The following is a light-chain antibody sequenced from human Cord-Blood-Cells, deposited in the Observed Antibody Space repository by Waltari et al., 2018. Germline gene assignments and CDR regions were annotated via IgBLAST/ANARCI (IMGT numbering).Light chain of an antibody. CDR1: QSISSY. Sequence: IQMTQSPSSLSASVGNGVAITCRASQSISSYLNWYQQKPGKAPNLLIYAASSLQSGVPSRFSGSGSGTDFTLTISSLQPEDFATYYCQQSYSTPRTFGQGTKLEIK. J-gene: IGKJ2*01. V-gene: IGKV1-39*01. CDR2: AAS. CDR3: QQSYSTPRT.